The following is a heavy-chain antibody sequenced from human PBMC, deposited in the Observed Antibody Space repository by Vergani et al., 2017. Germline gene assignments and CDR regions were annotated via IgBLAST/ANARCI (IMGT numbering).Heavy chain of an antibody. V-gene: IGHV3-7*01. D-gene: IGHD4-17*01. J-gene: IGHJ4*02. CDR1: GFTVSAFW. CDR2: MKQDESET. CDR3: ARERDGAWDY. Sequence: EVQMVESGGGLVKPGGSLRLSFATSGFTVSAFWMNWVRQAPGKGLEWVATMKQDESETYYLDSVKGRFAISRDNAKKSLYLQMHSLRAEDTAVYFCARERDGAWDYWGQGTLVTVSS.